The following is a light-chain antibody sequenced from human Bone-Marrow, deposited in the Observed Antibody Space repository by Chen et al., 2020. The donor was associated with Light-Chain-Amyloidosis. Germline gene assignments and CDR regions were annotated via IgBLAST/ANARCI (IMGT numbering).Light chain of an antibody. J-gene: IGLJ3*02. Sequence: SYVLTQPSSVSVAPVQTATIACGGNNIGSTSVHWYQQTPGQAPLLVVYDASDRPSGIPERLSGSNSGNTATLTISRVEAGDEADYYCQVWDRSSDRPVFGGGTKLTVL. CDR2: DAS. V-gene: IGLV3-21*02. CDR3: QVWDRSSDRPV. CDR1: NIGSTS.